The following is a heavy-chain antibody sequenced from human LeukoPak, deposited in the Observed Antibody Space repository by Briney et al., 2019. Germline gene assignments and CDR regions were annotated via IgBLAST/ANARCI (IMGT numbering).Heavy chain of an antibody. CDR1: GGSISSGGYY. D-gene: IGHD1-14*01. CDR3: TRGTNPFDY. V-gene: IGHV4-30-2*01. J-gene: IGHJ4*02. CDR2: IYHSGST. Sequence: SSETLSLTCTVSGGSISSGGYYWSWIRQPPGKGLEWIGYIYHSGSTYYNPSLKSRVTISVDRSKNQFSLKLSSVTAADTAVYYCTRGTNPFDYWGQGTLVTVSS.